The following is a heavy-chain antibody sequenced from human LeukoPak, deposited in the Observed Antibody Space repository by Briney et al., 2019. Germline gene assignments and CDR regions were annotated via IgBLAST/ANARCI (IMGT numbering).Heavy chain of an antibody. J-gene: IGHJ4*02. CDR2: INHSGST. D-gene: IGHD3-22*01. CDR1: GGSFSGYY. Sequence: SETLSLTCAVYGGSFSGYYWSWIRQPPGKGLEWIGEINHSGSTNYNPSLKSRVTISVDTSKNQFSLKLSSVTAADTAVYYCARHDSSGYYLEYRGQGTLVTVSS. CDR3: ARHDSSGYYLEY. V-gene: IGHV4-34*01.